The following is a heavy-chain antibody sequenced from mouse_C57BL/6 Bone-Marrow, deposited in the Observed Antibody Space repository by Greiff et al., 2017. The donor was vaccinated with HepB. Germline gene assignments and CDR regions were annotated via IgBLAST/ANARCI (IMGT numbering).Heavy chain of an antibody. Sequence: VQLQQSGAELVKPGASVKLSCTASGFNIKDYYMHWVKQRTEQGLEWIGRIDPEDGETKYAPNFQGKATITADTSSNTAYLQLSSLTSEDTAVYYCARSNGYCYAMDYWGQGTSVTVSS. J-gene: IGHJ4*01. CDR2: IDPEDGET. V-gene: IGHV14-2*01. CDR1: GFNIKDYY. D-gene: IGHD2-3*01. CDR3: ARSNGYCYAMDY.